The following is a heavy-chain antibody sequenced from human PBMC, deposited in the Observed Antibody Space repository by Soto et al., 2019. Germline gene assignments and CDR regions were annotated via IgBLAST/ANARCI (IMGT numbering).Heavy chain of an antibody. J-gene: IGHJ4*02. CDR2: IYSRGTT. CDR1: GGPINSGLYY. Sequence: QVQLQESGPGLVKPSQTLSLTCTVSGGPINSGLYYWTLIRQHPGKGLEWIGYIYSRGTTYYIPSLKRSCDIEVDTSKNQFSLRVSSVTAADTAVYYCARARPGSYLVLESWGQGTLVTVSS. V-gene: IGHV4-31*03. CDR3: ARARPGSYLVLES. D-gene: IGHD3-10*01.